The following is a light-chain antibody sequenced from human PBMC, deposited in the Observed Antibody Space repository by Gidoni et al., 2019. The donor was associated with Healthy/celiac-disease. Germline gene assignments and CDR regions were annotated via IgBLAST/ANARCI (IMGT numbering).Light chain of an antibody. CDR1: QSVSSN. V-gene: IGKV3-15*01. CDR2: GAS. CDR3: QQYNNWPPWP. Sequence: EIVMTQSPATLSVTPGNRATLSSRSSQSVSSNLAWYQQKPGQAPRLLIYGASTGATGIPARFSGSGAGTEFTLTISSLQSEDVAVYYFQQYNNWPPWPFGQGTKVEIK. J-gene: IGKJ1*01.